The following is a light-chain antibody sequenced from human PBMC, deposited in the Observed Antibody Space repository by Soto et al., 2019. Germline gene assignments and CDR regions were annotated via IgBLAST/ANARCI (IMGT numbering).Light chain of an antibody. Sequence: QSVLTQPPSVSGAPGQRGTISCTGSSSNIGAGYDVHWYQQLPGTAPKLLIYGNSNRPSGVPDRFSGSKSGTSASLAITWLQAEDEDDDYGQSYDSSLSGSVFGGGTKLTVL. V-gene: IGLV1-40*01. CDR1: SSNIGAGYD. CDR2: GNS. J-gene: IGLJ2*01. CDR3: QSYDSSLSGSV.